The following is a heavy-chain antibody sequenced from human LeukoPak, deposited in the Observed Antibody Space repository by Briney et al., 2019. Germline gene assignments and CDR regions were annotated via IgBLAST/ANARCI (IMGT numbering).Heavy chain of an antibody. Sequence: VASVKVSCKASGYTFTGYYMHWVRQAPGQGLEWMGWINPNSGGTNYAQKFQGRVTMTRDTSISTAYMELSRLRSDGTAVYYCARDFYYGSGSENWFDPWGQGTLVTVSS. D-gene: IGHD3-10*01. CDR2: INPNSGGT. V-gene: IGHV1-2*02. CDR1: GYTFTGYY. CDR3: ARDFYYGSGSENWFDP. J-gene: IGHJ5*02.